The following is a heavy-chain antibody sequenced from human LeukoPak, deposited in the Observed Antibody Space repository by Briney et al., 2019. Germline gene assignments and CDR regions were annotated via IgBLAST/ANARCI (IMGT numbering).Heavy chain of an antibody. CDR1: GYSFTSYW. Sequence: GESLKISCKGSGYSFTSYWIGWVRQMPGKGLEWMGIIYPGDSDTRYSPSFQGQVTISADKSISTAYLQWSSLKASDTAMYYCARQNGLGYDYVWGSYPTGFDYWGQGTLVTVSS. D-gene: IGHD3-16*01. J-gene: IGHJ4*02. CDR3: ARQNGLGYDYVWGSYPTGFDY. CDR2: IYPGDSDT. V-gene: IGHV5-51*01.